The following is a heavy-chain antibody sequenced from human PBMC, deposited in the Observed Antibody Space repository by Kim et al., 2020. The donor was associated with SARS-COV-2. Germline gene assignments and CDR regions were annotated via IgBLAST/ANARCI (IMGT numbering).Heavy chain of an antibody. CDR1: GGSFSGYY. J-gene: IGHJ4*02. V-gene: IGHV4-34*01. CDR2: INHSGST. Sequence: SETLSLTCAVYGGSFSGYYWSWIRQPPGKGLEWIGEINHSGSTNYNPSLKSRVTISVDTSKNQFSLKLSSVTAADTAVYYCARDKYYDSSGYYYPRIDYWGQGTLVTVSS. D-gene: IGHD3-22*01. CDR3: ARDKYYDSSGYYYPRIDY.